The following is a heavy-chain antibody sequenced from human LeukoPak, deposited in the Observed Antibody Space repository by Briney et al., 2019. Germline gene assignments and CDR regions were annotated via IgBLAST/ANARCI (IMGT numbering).Heavy chain of an antibody. D-gene: IGHD1-1*01. J-gene: IGHJ5*02. CDR1: GGTFSSYA. Sequence: GASVKVSCKASGGTFSSYAISWVRQAPGQGLEWMGGIIPILGTANYAQKFQGRVTITADESTSTAYMELSSLRSEDTAVYYCARSMEMARFDPWGQGTLVTVSS. CDR3: ARSMEMARFDP. V-gene: IGHV1-69*13. CDR2: IIPILGTA.